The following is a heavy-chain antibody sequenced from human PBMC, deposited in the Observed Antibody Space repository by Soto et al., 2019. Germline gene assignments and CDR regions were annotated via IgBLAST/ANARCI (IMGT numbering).Heavy chain of an antibody. J-gene: IGHJ3*02. D-gene: IGHD3-22*01. V-gene: IGHV3-21*01. CDR1: GFTFSSYS. CDR2: ISSSSSYI. CDR3: ARGMNYYDSSGYWVGALDI. Sequence: GGSLRLSCAASGFTFSSYSMNWVRQAPGKGLEWVSSISSSSSYIYYADSVKGRFTISRDNAKNSLYLQRNSLRAEDTAVYYCARGMNYYDSSGYWVGALDIWGQGTMVTVSS.